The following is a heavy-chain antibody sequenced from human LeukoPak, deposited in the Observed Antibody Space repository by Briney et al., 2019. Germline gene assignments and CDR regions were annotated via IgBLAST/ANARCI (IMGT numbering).Heavy chain of an antibody. CDR2: INHSGST. CDR3: AKQSYGSGSYLWGAPGDY. Sequence: SETLSLTCTVSGGSISSYYWSWIRQPPGKGLEWIGEINHSGSTNYNPSLKSRVTISVDTSKNQFSLKLSSVTAADTAVYYCAKQSYGSGSYLWGAPGDYWGQGTLVTVSS. J-gene: IGHJ4*02. CDR1: GGSISSYY. V-gene: IGHV4-34*01. D-gene: IGHD3-10*01.